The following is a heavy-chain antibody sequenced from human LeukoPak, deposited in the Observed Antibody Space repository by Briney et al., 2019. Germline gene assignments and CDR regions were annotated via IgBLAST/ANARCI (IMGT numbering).Heavy chain of an antibody. Sequence: VASVKVSCKASGYTFTGYYMYWVRQAPGQGLEWMGRINPNSGGTNYAQKFQGRVTMTRDTSISTAYMELSRLRSDDTALYYCARRRGEPNIFDYWGQGTLVTVSS. CDR2: INPNSGGT. V-gene: IGHV1-2*06. CDR1: GYTFTGYY. CDR3: ARRRGEPNIFDY. J-gene: IGHJ4*02. D-gene: IGHD3-16*01.